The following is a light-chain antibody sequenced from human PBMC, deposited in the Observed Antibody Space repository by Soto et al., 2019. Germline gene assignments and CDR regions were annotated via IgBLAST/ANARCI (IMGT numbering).Light chain of an antibody. CDR2: GAS. J-gene: IGKJ1*01. Sequence: EIVLTQSPATLSSSPPERASLXRRASQTVNSRLVWYQHKPGQAPRLLIYGASNRATGIPDRFSGSGSGTDFTLTISRLEPEDFAVYYCQQYGSSGTFGQGTKVDI. V-gene: IGKV3-20*01. CDR3: QQYGSSGT. CDR1: QTVNSR.